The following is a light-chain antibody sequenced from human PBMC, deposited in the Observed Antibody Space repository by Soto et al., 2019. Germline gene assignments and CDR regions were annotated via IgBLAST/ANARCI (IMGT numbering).Light chain of an antibody. CDR1: SSDVGGYNS. CDR2: DVS. J-gene: IGLJ1*01. V-gene: IGLV2-14*01. CDR3: SSYTSIPALV. Sequence: QAVVTQPASVSGSPGQSITISCTGTSSDVGGYNSVSWYQQHPGKVPKIMIYDVSIRPSGVPDRFSGSKSGNTASLTISGLQAEDEADYYCSSYTSIPALVFGTGTKLTVL.